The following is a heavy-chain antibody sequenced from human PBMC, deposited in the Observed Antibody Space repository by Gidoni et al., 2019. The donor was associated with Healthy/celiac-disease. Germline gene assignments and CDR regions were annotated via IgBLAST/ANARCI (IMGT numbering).Heavy chain of an antibody. CDR2: ISSSSSYI. V-gene: IGHV3-21*01. CDR1: GFPFSSYR. D-gene: IGHD3-10*01. Sequence: EVQLVESGGGLVKPGGSLRLSCAASGFPFSSYRMNWVRQAPGKGLEWVSSISSSSSYIYYADSVKGRFTISRDNAKNSLYLQMNSLRAEDTAVYYCARGAMVQGVIGWRPFDYWGQGTLVTVSS. CDR3: ARGAMVQGVIGWRPFDY. J-gene: IGHJ4*02.